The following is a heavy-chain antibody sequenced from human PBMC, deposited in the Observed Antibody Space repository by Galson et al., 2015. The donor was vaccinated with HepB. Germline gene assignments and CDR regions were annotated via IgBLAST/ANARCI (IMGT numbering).Heavy chain of an antibody. D-gene: IGHD6-19*01. V-gene: IGHV3-30*18. J-gene: IGHJ4*02. CDR3: AKDPYLYSALAGTMAGFDY. Sequence: SLRLSCAASGFTFSNYGMHWVRQAPGKGLEWVAVISYDGSNNYYADSVKGRFTISRDNSKNTLYLQMNSLRAEDTAVYYCAKDPYLYSALAGTMAGFDYWGQGTLVTVSS. CDR2: ISYDGSNN. CDR1: GFTFSNYG.